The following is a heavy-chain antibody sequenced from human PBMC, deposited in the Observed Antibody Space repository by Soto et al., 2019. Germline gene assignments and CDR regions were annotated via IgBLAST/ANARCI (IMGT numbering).Heavy chain of an antibody. CDR2: VSHHGTS. Sequence: PSETLSLTCVVYDGSLTEYHWSWVRQTPGKGLEWIGEVSHHGTSHYNPSLGSRVIMSFDTSKDQFSLTLQSVTAADTGIYYCARGQSAVDVFFPTPVPFGPWGPGTPVTVSS. V-gene: IGHV4-34*01. D-gene: IGHD1-1*01. CDR3: ARGQSAVDVFFPTPVPFGP. J-gene: IGHJ5*02. CDR1: DGSLTEYH.